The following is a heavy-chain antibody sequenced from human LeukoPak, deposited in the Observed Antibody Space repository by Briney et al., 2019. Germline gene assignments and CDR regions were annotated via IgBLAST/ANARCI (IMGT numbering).Heavy chain of an antibody. CDR2: IYYSGST. J-gene: IGHJ6*03. CDR1: GGSISSYY. V-gene: IGHV4-59*01. CDR3: ARDPTRYQLLSPGYYYYYMDV. D-gene: IGHD2-2*01. Sequence: SETLSLTCTVSGGSISSYYWSWIRQPPGKGLEWIGYIYYSGSTNYNPSLKSRVTISVDTSKDQFSLKLSSVTAADTAVHYCARDPTRYQLLSPGYYYYYMDVWGKGTTVTVSS.